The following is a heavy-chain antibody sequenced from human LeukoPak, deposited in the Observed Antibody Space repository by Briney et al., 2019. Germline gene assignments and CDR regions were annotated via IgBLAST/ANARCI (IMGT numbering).Heavy chain of an antibody. J-gene: IGHJ4*02. CDR1: GFTFSSYW. D-gene: IGHD2-2*03. V-gene: IGHV3-74*01. Sequence: GGSLRLSCAASGFTFSSYWMHWVRQAAGKGLVWVSRVNTDGRTTNYADSVRGRFTISRDNAENTLYLQMNSLRVEDTAVYYCSMDLSGAHDYWGQGSVVTVSS. CDR2: VNTDGRTT. CDR3: SMDLSGAHDY.